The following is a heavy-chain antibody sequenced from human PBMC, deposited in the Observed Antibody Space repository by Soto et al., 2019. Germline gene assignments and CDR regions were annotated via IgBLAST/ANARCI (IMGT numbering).Heavy chain of an antibody. D-gene: IGHD1-7*01. J-gene: IGHJ4*02. Sequence: GGSLRLSCAASGFSFSSYAMSWVRHAPVKGLELVSTMSGTSGTTYYADSVKVRFTISRDNSENTLFLQMNSLRAEDTAIYYCAKEYNWNYYFDFWGQGTPATVSS. CDR2: MSGTSGTT. CDR3: AKEYNWNYYFDF. CDR1: GFSFSSYA. V-gene: IGHV3-23*01.